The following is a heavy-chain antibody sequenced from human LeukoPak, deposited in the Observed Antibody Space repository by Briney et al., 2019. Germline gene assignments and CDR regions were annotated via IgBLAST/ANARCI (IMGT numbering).Heavy chain of an antibody. CDR3: ARGPPYDRGATGEGFFDY. CDR1: GYTFTSYG. Sequence: ASVKVSCKASGYTFTSYGISWARQAPGQGPEWMGWISAYNGNTNYAQKLQGRVTMTTDTSTSTAYMELRSLRSDDTAVYYCARGPPYDRGATGEGFFDYWGQGTLVTVSS. D-gene: IGHD3-16*01. J-gene: IGHJ4*02. CDR2: ISAYNGNT. V-gene: IGHV1-18*01.